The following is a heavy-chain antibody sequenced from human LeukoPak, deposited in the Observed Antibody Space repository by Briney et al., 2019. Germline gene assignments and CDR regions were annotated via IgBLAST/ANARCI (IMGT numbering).Heavy chain of an antibody. CDR1: GGSFSGYY. V-gene: IGHV4-34*01. Sequence: SETLSLTCAVYGGSFSGYYWSWIRQPPGKGLEWIGEINHSGSTNYNPSLKSRVTISVDTSKNQFSLKLSSVTAADTAVYYCARGRKYQTSYYYYYMDVWGKGTTVTVSS. D-gene: IGHD2-2*01. CDR3: ARGRKYQTSYYYYYMDV. CDR2: INHSGST. J-gene: IGHJ6*03.